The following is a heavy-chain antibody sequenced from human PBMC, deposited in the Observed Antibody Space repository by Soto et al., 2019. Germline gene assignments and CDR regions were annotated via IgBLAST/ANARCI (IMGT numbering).Heavy chain of an antibody. J-gene: IGHJ5*02. V-gene: IGHV5-51*01. Sequence: GESLKISCKGSGYSFTSYWIGWVRQMPGKGLEWMGIIYPGDSDTRYSPSFQGQVTISADKSISTAYLQWSSLKASDTAMYYCARHDNYYDSGSHDRSWFDPWGQGTLVTVSS. CDR2: IYPGDSDT. CDR3: ARHDNYYDSGSHDRSWFDP. D-gene: IGHD3-10*01. CDR1: GYSFTSYW.